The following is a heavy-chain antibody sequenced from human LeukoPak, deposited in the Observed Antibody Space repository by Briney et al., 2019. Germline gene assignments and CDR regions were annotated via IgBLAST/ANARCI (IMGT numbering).Heavy chain of an antibody. J-gene: IGHJ5*02. CDR2: IYSAGST. CDR1: GFTVSSSY. CDR3: TRDQNFYGSGRGFDP. D-gene: IGHD3-10*01. Sequence: GGSLRLSCAASGFTVSSSYMSWVRQAPGKGLEWVSVIYSAGSTYYADSVKGRFTISRDNAKNSLYLQMNSLRAEDTAIYYCTRDQNFYGSGRGFDPWGQGTLVTVSS. V-gene: IGHV3-53*01.